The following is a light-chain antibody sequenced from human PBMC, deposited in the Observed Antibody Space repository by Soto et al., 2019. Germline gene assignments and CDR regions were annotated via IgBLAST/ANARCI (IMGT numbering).Light chain of an antibody. J-gene: IGLJ1*01. Sequence: QSVLTQPASVSGSPGQSITISCTGTISDFVVYNYVSWYQQHPGKAPKLMIYGVSNRPSGVSNRFSGSKSGNTASLTISGLQADDEVEYYSRSHTISSALKVFGTGTKVTVL. CDR2: GVS. CDR1: ISDFVVYNY. CDR3: RSHTISSALKV. V-gene: IGLV2-14*01.